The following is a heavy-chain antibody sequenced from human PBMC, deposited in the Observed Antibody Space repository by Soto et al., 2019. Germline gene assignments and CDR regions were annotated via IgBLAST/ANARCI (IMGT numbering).Heavy chain of an antibody. CDR1: GFTFSSYA. J-gene: IGHJ4*02. V-gene: IGHV3-23*01. Sequence: GGSLRLSCAASGFTFSSYAMSWVRQAPGKGLEWVSAISGSGGSTYYADSVKGRFTISRDNSKNTLYLQWSSLKASDTAMYYCARERVVAADWTFDYWGQGTLVTVSS. CDR3: ARERVVAADWTFDY. D-gene: IGHD2-15*01. CDR2: ISGSGGST.